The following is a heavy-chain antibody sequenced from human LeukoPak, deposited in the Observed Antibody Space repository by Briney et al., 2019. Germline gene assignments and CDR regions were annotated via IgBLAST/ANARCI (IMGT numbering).Heavy chain of an antibody. J-gene: IGHJ4*02. Sequence: ASVKVSCKASGYTFTDYYMHWVRQAPGQGLEWMGWINPNSGGTNYAQKFQCRVTMTRDTSISTAYMELSRLSSDDTAAYYCARGKFQPTLIDYWGQGTLVTVSS. CDR3: ARGKFQPTLIDY. V-gene: IGHV1-2*02. CDR2: INPNSGGT. D-gene: IGHD2-2*01. CDR1: GYTFTDYY.